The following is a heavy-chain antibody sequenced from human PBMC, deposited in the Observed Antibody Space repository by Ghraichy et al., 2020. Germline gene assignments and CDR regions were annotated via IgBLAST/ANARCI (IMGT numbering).Heavy chain of an antibody. Sequence: ASVKVSCKASGYTFTGYYMHWVRQAPGQGLEWMGWINPNSGGTNYAQKFQGRVTMTRDTSISTAYMELSRLRSDDTAVYYCARDHYQLLYKAGGSGYQPLDYWGQGTLVTVSS. J-gene: IGHJ4*02. D-gene: IGHD2-2*02. CDR2: INPNSGGT. CDR3: ARDHYQLLYKAGGSGYQPLDY. CDR1: GYTFTGYY. V-gene: IGHV1-2*02.